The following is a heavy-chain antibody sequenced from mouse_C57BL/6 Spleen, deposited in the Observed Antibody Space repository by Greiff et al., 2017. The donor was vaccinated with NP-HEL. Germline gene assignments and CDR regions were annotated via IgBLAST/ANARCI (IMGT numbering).Heavy chain of an antibody. CDR1: GYTFTSYW. V-gene: IGHV1-53*01. CDR2: INPSNGGT. J-gene: IGHJ4*01. Sequence: QVQLQQPGTELVKPGASVKLSCKASGYTFTSYWMHWVKQRPGQGLEWIGNINPSNGGTNYNEKFKSKATLTVDKSSSTAYMQLSSLTSEDSAVYYCASSRIYYDYYYAMDYWGQGTSVTVSS. CDR3: ASSRIYYDYYYAMDY. D-gene: IGHD2-4*01.